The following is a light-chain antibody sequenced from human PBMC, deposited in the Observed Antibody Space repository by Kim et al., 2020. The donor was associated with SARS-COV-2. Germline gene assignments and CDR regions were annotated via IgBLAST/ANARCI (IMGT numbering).Light chain of an antibody. Sequence: GDRDTRTCRASERISSWFAWYQQKPGNPPKHRLDKASTSESGAPSRLSGSGSGTEFTHPISSAQPDDFVTYYRQKCKTYPYIYGQGTKLEIK. J-gene: IGKJ2*01. CDR2: KAS. V-gene: IGKV1-5*03. CDR1: ERISSW. CDR3: QKCKTYPYI.